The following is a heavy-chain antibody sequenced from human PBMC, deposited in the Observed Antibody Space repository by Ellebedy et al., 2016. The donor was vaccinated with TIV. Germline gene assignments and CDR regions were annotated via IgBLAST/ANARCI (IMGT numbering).Heavy chain of an antibody. V-gene: IGHV3-23*01. CDR2: ISRSGDIT. Sequence: GESLKISXAASGFGFSSFAMSWVRQAPGKGLEWVSSISRSGDITYYADPIKGRFTISRDNSKTTLYLQMNSLRAEDTAVYFCAKDRDYSSSYYMGDGSFDVWGQGTMVTVSS. D-gene: IGHD6-13*01. J-gene: IGHJ3*01. CDR1: GFGFSSFA. CDR3: AKDRDYSSSYYMGDGSFDV.